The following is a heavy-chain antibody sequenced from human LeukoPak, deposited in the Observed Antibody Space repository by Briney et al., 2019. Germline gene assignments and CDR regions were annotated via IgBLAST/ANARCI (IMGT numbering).Heavy chain of an antibody. CDR2: FDPEDGET. CDR1: GYTFTSYY. J-gene: IGHJ4*02. V-gene: IGHV1-24*01. CDR3: ATQQGFYDSSGYYLYY. D-gene: IGHD3-22*01. Sequence: ASVKVSCKASGYTFTSYYMHWVRQAPGQGLEWMGGFDPEDGETIYAQKFQGRVTMTEDTSTDTAYMELSSLRSEDTAVYYCATQQGFYDSSGYYLYYWGQGTLVTVSS.